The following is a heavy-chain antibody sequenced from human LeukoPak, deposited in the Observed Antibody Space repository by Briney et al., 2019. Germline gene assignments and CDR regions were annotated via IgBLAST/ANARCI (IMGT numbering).Heavy chain of an antibody. D-gene: IGHD6-13*01. V-gene: IGHV7-4-1*02. CDR1: GYTFTTYG. Sequence: ASVKVSCKASGYTFTTYGVNWVRQALGQGLEWMGWINTNTGNPTYGQGFTGRFVFSLDTSVSTAYLQISSLKAEDTAVYYCARDLRGQQLGGDYWGQGTLVTVSS. J-gene: IGHJ4*02. CDR3: ARDLRGQQLGGDY. CDR2: INTNTGNP.